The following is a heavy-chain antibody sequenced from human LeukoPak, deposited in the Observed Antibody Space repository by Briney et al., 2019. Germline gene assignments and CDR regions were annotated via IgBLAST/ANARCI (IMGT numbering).Heavy chain of an antibody. V-gene: IGHV1-2*02. CDR2: INPNSGGT. D-gene: IGHD2-2*01. CDR1: GYTFTGYY. Sequence: ASVKVSCKASGYTFTGYYMHWVRQAPGQGLEWMGWINPNSGGTNYAQKFQGRVTMTRDTSISTAYMELRSLRSDDTAVYYCARVSAPIGYCSSTSCYAAFDIWGQGTLVTVSS. J-gene: IGHJ3*02. CDR3: ARVSAPIGYCSSTSCYAAFDI.